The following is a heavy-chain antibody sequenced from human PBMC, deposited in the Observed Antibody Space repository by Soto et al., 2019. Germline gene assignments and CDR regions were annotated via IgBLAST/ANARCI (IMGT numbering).Heavy chain of an antibody. Sequence: PGESLKISCKGSAYSFTSSWINWVRQMPGKGLEWMGRIDPSDSYTNYSPSFQGHVTISADKSISTAYLQWSSLQASDTAMYYCARHEVGASNYYRYYSMDVWSQGTTVTVSS. D-gene: IGHD1-26*01. CDR2: IDPSDSYT. CDR3: ARHEVGASNYYRYYSMDV. CDR1: AYSFTSSW. V-gene: IGHV5-10-1*01. J-gene: IGHJ6*02.